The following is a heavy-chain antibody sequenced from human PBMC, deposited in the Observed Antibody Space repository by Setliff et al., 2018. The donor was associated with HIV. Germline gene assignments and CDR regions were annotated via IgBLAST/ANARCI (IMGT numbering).Heavy chain of an antibody. CDR2: ISYSGST. J-gene: IGHJ3*01. CDR3: AREYSGSGINFNPLT. V-gene: IGHV4-59*11. D-gene: IGHD3-10*01. Sequence: SETLSLTCTVSGGSISSHYWSWVRQTPGKGLEWIGSISYSGSTNHSPSLKSRVTISIDTSKNQFSLKLTSVTSADTAVYFCAREYSGSGINFNPLTWGQGQWSP. CDR1: GGSISSHY.